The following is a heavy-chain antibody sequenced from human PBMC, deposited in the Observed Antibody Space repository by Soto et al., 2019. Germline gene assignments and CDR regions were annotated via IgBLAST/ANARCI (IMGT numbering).Heavy chain of an antibody. Sequence: GGYLRLSCAASGFTFSSDAMSWVRQAPGKGLEWVSAISGSGGSTYYADSVKGRFTISRDNSKNTLYLQMNSLRAEDTAVYYCAKGYSYGYISWFDPWGQGTLVTVSS. D-gene: IGHD5-18*01. CDR3: AKGYSYGYISWFDP. CDR2: ISGSGGST. CDR1: GFTFSSDA. V-gene: IGHV3-23*01. J-gene: IGHJ5*02.